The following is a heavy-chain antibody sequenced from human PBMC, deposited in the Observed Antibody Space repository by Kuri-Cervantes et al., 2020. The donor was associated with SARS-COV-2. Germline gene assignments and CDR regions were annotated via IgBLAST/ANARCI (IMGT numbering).Heavy chain of an antibody. J-gene: IGHJ4*02. D-gene: IGHD1-26*01. CDR1: GFTFTSYA. V-gene: IGHV3-30-3*01. CDR2: ISYDGSNK. CDR3: ARPYSGSYMGYFDY. Sequence: GESLRISCAVSGFTFTSYAMHWVRQAPGKGLEWVAVISYDGSNKYYADSVKGRFTISRDNSKNTLYLQMNSLRAEDTAVYYCARPYSGSYMGYFDYWGQGTLVTVSS.